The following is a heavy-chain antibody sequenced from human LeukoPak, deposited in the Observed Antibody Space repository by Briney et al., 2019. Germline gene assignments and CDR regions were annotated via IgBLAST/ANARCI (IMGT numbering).Heavy chain of an antibody. J-gene: IGHJ4*02. D-gene: IGHD5-24*01. CDR3: ATEMATIDY. CDR2: ISSSSSTI. Sequence: GGSLRLPCAASGFTFSSYSMNWVRQAPGKGLEWVSYISSSSSTIYYADSVKGRFTISRDNAKNSLYLQMNSLRAEDTAVYYCATEMATIDYWGQGTLVTVSS. V-gene: IGHV3-48*01. CDR1: GFTFSSYS.